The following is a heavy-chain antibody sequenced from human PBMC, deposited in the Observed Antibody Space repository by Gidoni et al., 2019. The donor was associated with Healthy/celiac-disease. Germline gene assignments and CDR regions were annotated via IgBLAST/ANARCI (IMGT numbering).Heavy chain of an antibody. Sequence: EVQLVESGGGLVKPGGSLRLSCAASGFTFSSYSMNWVRQAPGKGLEWVSSISSSSSYIYYADSVKGRFTISRDNAKNSLYLQMNSLRAEDTAVYYCARDYDDFWSGPDRTYNWFDPWGQGTLVTVSS. D-gene: IGHD3-3*01. V-gene: IGHV3-21*01. J-gene: IGHJ5*02. CDR2: ISSSSSYI. CDR1: GFTFSSYS. CDR3: ARDYDDFWSGPDRTYNWFDP.